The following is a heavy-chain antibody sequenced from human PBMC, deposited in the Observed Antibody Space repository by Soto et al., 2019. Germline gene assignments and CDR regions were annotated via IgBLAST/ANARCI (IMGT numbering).Heavy chain of an antibody. D-gene: IGHD3-3*01. CDR3: ARGPYYDFWSGYLAHWPFDY. V-gene: IGHV3-21*01. CDR1: GFTFSSYS. J-gene: IGHJ4*02. Sequence: PGGYPGLSSAASGFTFSSYSMNWVRQAPGKGLEWVSSISSSSSYIYYADSVKGRFTISRDNAKNSLYLQMNSLRAEDTAVYYCARGPYYDFWSGYLAHWPFDYWGQGTLVIVSS. CDR2: ISSSSSYI.